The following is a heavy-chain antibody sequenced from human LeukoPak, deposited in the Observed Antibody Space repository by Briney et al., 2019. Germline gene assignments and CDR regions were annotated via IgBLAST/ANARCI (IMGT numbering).Heavy chain of an antibody. D-gene: IGHD1-26*01. CDR3: ARDRAPYSGSYYPL. Sequence: GASVKVSCKASGGTFSSYAISWVRQAPGQGLEWMGGIIPIFGTANYAQKFQGRVTITADESTSTAYMELSSLRSEDTAVYYCARDRAPYSGSYYPLWGQGTPVTVSS. V-gene: IGHV1-69*13. CDR2: IIPIFGTA. J-gene: IGHJ4*02. CDR1: GGTFSSYA.